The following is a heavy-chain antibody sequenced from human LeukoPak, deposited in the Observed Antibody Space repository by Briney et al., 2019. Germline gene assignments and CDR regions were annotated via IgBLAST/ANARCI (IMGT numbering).Heavy chain of an antibody. CDR1: GFTFSNAW. D-gene: IGHD6-6*01. J-gene: IGHJ4*02. CDR2: IKSKTDGGTT. V-gene: IGHV3-15*01. Sequence: PGGTLRLSCAASGFTFSNAWMIWVRQAPGKALEWVGHIKSKTDGGTTDYAAPVKGRFTISRDDSKNTLYLQMNSLKTEETAVYYCTTEARVAAPINDYWGQGTLVTVSS. CDR3: TTEARVAAPINDY.